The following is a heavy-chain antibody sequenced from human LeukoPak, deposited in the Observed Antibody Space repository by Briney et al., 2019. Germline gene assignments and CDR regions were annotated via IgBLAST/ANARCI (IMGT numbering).Heavy chain of an antibody. V-gene: IGHV4-38-2*02. Sequence: PSETLSLTCTVSGYSISSGYYWGWIRQPPGKGLEWIGSIYHSGSTFYNPSLKSRVTISVDTSKNQFPLRLTSVTAADTAVHYCARLSGIYCDRGSCFNYFDSWGQGALVTVSS. CDR1: GYSISSGYY. CDR3: ARLSGIYCDRGSCFNYFDS. D-gene: IGHD2-15*01. J-gene: IGHJ5*01. CDR2: IYHSGST.